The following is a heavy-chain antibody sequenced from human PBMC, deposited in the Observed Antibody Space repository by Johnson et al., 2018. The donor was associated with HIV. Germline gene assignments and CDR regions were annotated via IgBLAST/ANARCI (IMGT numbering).Heavy chain of an antibody. V-gene: IGHV3-66*01. D-gene: IGHD6-13*01. CDR2: LYSGGNT. J-gene: IGHJ3*01. CDR1: GFSVSNNY. Sequence: VQLVESGGGLVQSGGSLRLSCGASGFSVSNNYMNWVRQAPGKGLEWVSVLYSGGNTYYADSVRGRFTISRDNSKNTLYLQMSSLKVEDTAMYYCARDGESQQLPLVDAFDVWGQGTMVIVSS. CDR3: ARDGESQQLPLVDAFDV.